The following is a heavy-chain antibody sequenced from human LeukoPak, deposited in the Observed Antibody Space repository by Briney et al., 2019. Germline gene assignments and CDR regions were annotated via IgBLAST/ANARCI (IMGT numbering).Heavy chain of an antibody. D-gene: IGHD3-10*01. CDR2: IYPGDSDT. V-gene: IGHV5-51*01. J-gene: IGHJ4*02. CDR1: GYSFTSYW. CDR3: ARPTRYYYGSGSYYLTDY. Sequence: GESLEISCKGSGYSFTSYWIGWVRQMPGKGLEWMGIIYPGDSDTRYSPSFQGQVAISADKSISTAYLQWSSLKASDTAMYYCARPTRYYYGSGSYYLTDYWGQGTLVTVSS.